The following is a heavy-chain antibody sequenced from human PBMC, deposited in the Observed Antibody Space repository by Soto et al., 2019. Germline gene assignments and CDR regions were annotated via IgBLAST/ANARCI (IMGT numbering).Heavy chain of an antibody. J-gene: IGHJ5*02. CDR1: GFSLSTTGVG. V-gene: IGHV2-5*02. Sequence: QITLKESGPTLVRPTQTLTLTCTFSGFSLSTTGVGVGWIRQPPGKALEWLALIYWDDDKRYSPSLKSRLTITXDXXKNEVILTTTNMDPVDTARYYCAQRLPHYGLGRERGNGFDPWGQGTLVTVSS. CDR2: IYWDDDK. D-gene: IGHD3-10*01. CDR3: AQRLPHYGLGRERGNGFDP.